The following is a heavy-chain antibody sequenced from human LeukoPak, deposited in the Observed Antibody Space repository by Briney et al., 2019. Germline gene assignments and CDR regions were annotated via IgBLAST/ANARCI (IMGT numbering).Heavy chain of an antibody. CDR3: ARDRVVVVAATDYYYYYGMGV. CDR2: INAGNGNT. D-gene: IGHD2-15*01. Sequence: GASVTVSCKASGYTFTSYAMHWVRQAPGQRLEWMGWINAGNGNTKYSQKFQGRVTITRDTSASTAYMELSSLRSEDTAVYYCARDRVVVVAATDYYYYYGMGVWGQGTTVTVSS. J-gene: IGHJ6*02. V-gene: IGHV1-3*01. CDR1: GYTFTSYA.